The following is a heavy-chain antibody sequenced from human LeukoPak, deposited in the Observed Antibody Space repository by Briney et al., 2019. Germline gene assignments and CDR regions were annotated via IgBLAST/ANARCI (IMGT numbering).Heavy chain of an antibody. J-gene: IGHJ5*02. Sequence: SETLSLTCAVYGGSFSNYYWSWIRQPPGKGLEWIGEINHSGITNYNPSLKSRVTISVDTSKNQFSLKLSSVTAADTAVYYCARRKNTGIAMVRGVRGGLNWFDPWGQGTLATVSS. CDR2: INHSGIT. CDR1: GGSFSNYY. D-gene: IGHD3-10*01. CDR3: ARRKNTGIAMVRGVRGGLNWFDP. V-gene: IGHV4-34*01.